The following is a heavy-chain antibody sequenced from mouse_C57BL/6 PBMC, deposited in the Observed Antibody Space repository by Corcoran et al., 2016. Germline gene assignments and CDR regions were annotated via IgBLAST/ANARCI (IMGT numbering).Heavy chain of an antibody. V-gene: IGHV9-3*01. D-gene: IGHD2-14*01. CDR1: GYTFTTYG. CDR3: ARGTREFAY. CDR2: INTYSGVP. J-gene: IGHJ3*01. Sequence: QIQLVQSGPELKKPGETVKISCKASGYTFTTYGMSWVKQAPGKGLKWMGWINTYSGVPTYADDFKGRFAFSLETSASTAYLQINNLKNEDTATYFCARGTREFAYWGQGTLVTVSA.